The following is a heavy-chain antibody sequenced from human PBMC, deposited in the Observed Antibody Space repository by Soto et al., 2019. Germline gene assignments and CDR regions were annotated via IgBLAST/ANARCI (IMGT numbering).Heavy chain of an antibody. CDR3: ARDADYVWGSYRRPRAGWFDP. D-gene: IGHD3-16*02. J-gene: IGHJ5*02. Sequence: ASVKVSCKASGYTFTGYYMHWVRQAPGQGLEWMGWINPNSGGTNYAQKFQGRVTMTRDTSISTAYMELSRLRSDDTAVYYCARDADYVWGSYRRPRAGWFDPWGQGTLVT. V-gene: IGHV1-2*02. CDR1: GYTFTGYY. CDR2: INPNSGGT.